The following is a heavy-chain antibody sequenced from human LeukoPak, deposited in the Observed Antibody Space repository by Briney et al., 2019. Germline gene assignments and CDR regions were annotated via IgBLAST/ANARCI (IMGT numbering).Heavy chain of an antibody. D-gene: IGHD2-2*01. Sequence: GASVKVSCKASGYTFTGYYMHWVRQAPGQGLEWMAWINPNSGGTNYAQKFQGRVTVTRDTSITTAYLELSRLRSDDTAVYYCARHVVSFNWFDPWGQGTPVTVSP. J-gene: IGHJ5*02. CDR1: GYTFTGYY. V-gene: IGHV1-2*02. CDR2: INPNSGGT. CDR3: ARHVVSFNWFDP.